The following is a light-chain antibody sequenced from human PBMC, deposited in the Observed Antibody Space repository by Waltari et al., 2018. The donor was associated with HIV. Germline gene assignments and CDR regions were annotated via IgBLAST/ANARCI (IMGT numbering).Light chain of an antibody. V-gene: IGLV1-40*01. CDR1: SSNIGAGYD. CDR3: QSYDTSLSAYV. CDR2: GNT. J-gene: IGLJ1*01. Sequence: QSVLAQPPSVSGAPGQRVTISCTGSSSNIGAGYDVHWYQQLPGTAPKFLIYGNTNRPSGVPDRFSGSKSGSSASLAITGLQAEYEADYYCQSYDTSLSAYVFGTGTKVTVL.